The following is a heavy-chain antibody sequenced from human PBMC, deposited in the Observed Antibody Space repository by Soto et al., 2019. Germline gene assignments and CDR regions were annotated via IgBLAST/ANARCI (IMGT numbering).Heavy chain of an antibody. CDR1: GGSISSYY. Sequence: PSETLSLTCTVSGGSISSYYWSWIRQPPGKGLEWIGYIYYSGSTNYNPSLKSRVTISVDTSKNQFSLKLSSVTAADTAVYYCARWAYGVPASNWFDPWGQGTLVTV. D-gene: IGHD4-17*01. V-gene: IGHV4-59*01. J-gene: IGHJ5*02. CDR3: ARWAYGVPASNWFDP. CDR2: IYYSGST.